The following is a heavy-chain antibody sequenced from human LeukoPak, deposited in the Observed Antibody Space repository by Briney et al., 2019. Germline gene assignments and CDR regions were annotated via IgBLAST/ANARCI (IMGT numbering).Heavy chain of an antibody. CDR2: ISYDGSNK. CDR3: ARAMITFGGVIVPCDY. D-gene: IGHD3-16*02. V-gene: IGHV3-30-3*01. Sequence: GGSLRLSCAASGFTFSSYAMHWVRQAPGKGLEWVAVISYDGSNKYYADSVKGRFTIPRDNSKNTLYLQMNSLRAEDTAVYYCARAMITFGGVIVPCDYWGQGALVTVSS. J-gene: IGHJ4*02. CDR1: GFTFSSYA.